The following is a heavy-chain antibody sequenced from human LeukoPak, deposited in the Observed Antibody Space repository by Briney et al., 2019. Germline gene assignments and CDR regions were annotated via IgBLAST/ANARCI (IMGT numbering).Heavy chain of an antibody. V-gene: IGHV4-59*01. Sequence: SETLSLTCTVSGGSISSYYWSWIRQPPGKGLEWIGYIYYSGSTNYNPSLKSRVTISVDTSKNQFSLKLSSVTAADTAVYYCARSDGAMVRGVPTLDYWGQGTLVTVSS. CDR1: GGSISSYY. CDR2: IYYSGST. J-gene: IGHJ4*02. D-gene: IGHD3-10*01. CDR3: ARSDGAMVRGVPTLDY.